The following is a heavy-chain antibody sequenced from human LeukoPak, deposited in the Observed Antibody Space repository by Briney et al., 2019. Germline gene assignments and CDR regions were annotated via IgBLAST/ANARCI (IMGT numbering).Heavy chain of an antibody. CDR1: GGAFSGYY. CDR2: INHSGST. Sequence: PSETLSLTCAVYGGAFSGYYWSWFRQPPGKGLEWIGEINHSGSTNYNPSLKGRVTISVDTSKNQFSLKLSSVTAADTAVYYCARAGSDFWSGPFDYWGQRTLVTVSS. V-gene: IGHV4-34*01. CDR3: ARAGSDFWSGPFDY. D-gene: IGHD3-3*01. J-gene: IGHJ4*02.